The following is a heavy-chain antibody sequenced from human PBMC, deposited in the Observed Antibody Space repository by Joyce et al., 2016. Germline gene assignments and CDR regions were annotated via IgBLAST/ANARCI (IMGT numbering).Heavy chain of an antibody. CDR1: GYTFTNYY. CDR2: INPSGGST. CDR3: ARDTAMATGYYYYGMDV. D-gene: IGHD5-18*01. Sequence: QVQLVQSGAEVKKPGASVKVSCKASGYTFTNYYMHWVRRAPGQGLEWMGIINPSGGSTNAAQKFQGRVTMTRDTSTSTVYMELSSLRSEDTAAYYCARDTAMATGYYYYGMDVWGQGTTVTVSS. V-gene: IGHV1-46*01. J-gene: IGHJ6*02.